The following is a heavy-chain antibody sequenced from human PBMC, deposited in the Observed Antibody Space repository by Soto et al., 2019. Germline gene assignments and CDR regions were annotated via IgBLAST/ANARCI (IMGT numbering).Heavy chain of an antibody. V-gene: IGHV3-23*01. D-gene: IGHD5-12*01. Sequence: PGGSLGLSCAASGFTFSSYAMSWVRQAPGKGLEWVSAISGSGGSTYYADSVNGRFTISRDNPKNPLYLQMNSLRAEDTAVYYCAKDNSGYLGWFAPWGQGTLVPVSS. CDR2: ISGSGGST. CDR1: GFTFSSYA. CDR3: AKDNSGYLGWFAP. J-gene: IGHJ5*02.